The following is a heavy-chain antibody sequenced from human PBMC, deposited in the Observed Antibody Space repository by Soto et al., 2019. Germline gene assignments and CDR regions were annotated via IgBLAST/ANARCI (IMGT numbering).Heavy chain of an antibody. V-gene: IGHV3-23*01. CDR1: GFTFSSYA. J-gene: IGHJ6*03. CDR2: ISGSGGST. CDR3: AKDLGVVALLYYYYMDV. D-gene: IGHD2-2*01. Sequence: GGSLRLSCAASGFTFSSYAMSWVRQAPGKGLEWVSAISGSGGSTYYAESVKGRFTISRDNSKNKLYLQKNSLRAEDTAVFYCAKDLGVVALLYYYYMDVWGKGTTVTVSS.